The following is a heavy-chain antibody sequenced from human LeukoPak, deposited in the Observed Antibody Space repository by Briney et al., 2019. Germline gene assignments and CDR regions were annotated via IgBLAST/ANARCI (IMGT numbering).Heavy chain of an antibody. CDR2: IYYSGST. J-gene: IGHJ4*02. CDR1: GGSISSSSYY. Sequence: SETLSLTCTVSGGSISSSSYYWGWIRQPPGKGLEWIGSIYYSGSTYYNPSLKNRVTISVDTSKNQFSLKPSSVTAADTAVYYCARKVNPGEYYFDYWGQGTLVTVSS. CDR3: ARKVNPGEYYFDY. D-gene: IGHD7-27*01. V-gene: IGHV4-39*07.